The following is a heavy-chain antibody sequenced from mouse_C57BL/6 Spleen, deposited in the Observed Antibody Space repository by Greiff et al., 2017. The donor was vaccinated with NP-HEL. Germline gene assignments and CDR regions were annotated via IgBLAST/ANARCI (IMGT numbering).Heavy chain of an antibody. CDR3: TTGYYGSSYGYFDV. V-gene: IGHV14-4*01. CDR1: GFNIKDDY. CDR2: IDPENGDT. Sequence: EVQLQQSGAELVRPGASVKLSCTASGFNIKDDYMHWGKQRPEQGLEWIGWIDPENGDTEYASKFQGKATITADTSSNTAYLQLSSLTSEDTAVYYCTTGYYGSSYGYFDVWGTGTTVTVSS. J-gene: IGHJ1*03. D-gene: IGHD1-1*01.